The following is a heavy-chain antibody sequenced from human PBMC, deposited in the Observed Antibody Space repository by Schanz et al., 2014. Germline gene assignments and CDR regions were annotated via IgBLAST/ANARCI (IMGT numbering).Heavy chain of an antibody. CDR1: GFTVSAYS. D-gene: IGHD5-18*01. V-gene: IGHV3-21*02. CDR2: ISSSGVDT. J-gene: IGHJ4*02. CDR3: ARFAGGYSDGIVEY. Sequence: EVQVVESGGGLVRPGGSLRLSCSGFTVSAYSANWVCHAPGKGQVWVSSISSSGVDTYPADSVKVRFTISRDNSNNTLYLHMQSPRAKATAVYAGARFAGGYSDGIVEYWGQGILVTVSS.